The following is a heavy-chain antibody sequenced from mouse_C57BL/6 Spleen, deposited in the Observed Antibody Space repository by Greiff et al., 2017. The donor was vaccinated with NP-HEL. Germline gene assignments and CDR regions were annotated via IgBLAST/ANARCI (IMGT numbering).Heavy chain of an antibody. D-gene: IGHD2-4*01. CDR2: ILPGSGST. J-gene: IGHJ1*03. V-gene: IGHV1-9*01. CDR3: ARGPFLYYDYDWYFDV. CDR1: GYTFTGYW. Sequence: QVQLQQSGAELMKPGASVKLSCKATGYTFTGYWIEWVKQRPGHGLEWIGEILPGSGSTNYNEKFKGKATFTADTSSNTAYMQLSSLTTEDSAIYYCARGPFLYYDYDWYFDVWGTGTTVTVSS.